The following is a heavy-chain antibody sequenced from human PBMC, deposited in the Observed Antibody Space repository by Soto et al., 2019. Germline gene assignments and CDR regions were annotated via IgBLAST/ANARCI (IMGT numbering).Heavy chain of an antibody. J-gene: IGHJ6*02. CDR3: VRDLNYHDGGGYRLGRGYYYYGMDV. Sequence: GGSLRLSCAASGFTFSRYTMHWVRQAPGKGLEWVAVISYDGSTEYYADSVKGRFTISRDNSKNTLYLEMNSLRAEDTAVYYCVRDLNYHDGGGYRLGRGYYYYGMDVWGQGTTVTVSS. V-gene: IGHV3-30-3*01. CDR1: GFTFSRYT. CDR2: ISYDGSTE. D-gene: IGHD3-22*01.